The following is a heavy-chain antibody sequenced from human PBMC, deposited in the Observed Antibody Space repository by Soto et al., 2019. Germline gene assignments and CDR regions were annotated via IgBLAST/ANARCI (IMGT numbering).Heavy chain of an antibody. V-gene: IGHV4-61*01. CDR3: AREPDR. Sequence: SETLSLTCTVSGGSVSSGSYYWSWIRQPPGKGLECVGYIYYSGSTNYNPSLKSRVTISVDTSKNQFSLKLSSVTAADTAVYYCAREPDRWGQGTLVTVSS. J-gene: IGHJ5*02. CDR1: GGSVSSGSYY. CDR2: IYYSGST.